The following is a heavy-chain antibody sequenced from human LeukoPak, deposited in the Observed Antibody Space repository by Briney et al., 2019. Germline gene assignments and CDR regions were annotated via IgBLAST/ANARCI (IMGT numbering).Heavy chain of an antibody. V-gene: IGHV4-59*08. D-gene: IGHD3-10*01. CDR1: GGSISSYY. J-gene: IGHJ4*02. CDR3: ARHRGYGSGSYYDY. Sequence: PSETLSLTCTVSGGSISSYYWSWVRQPPGKGLEWIGYIYYSGSTNYNPSLKSRVTMSVDTSRNQFSLKLSSVTAADTAVYYCARHRGYGSGSYYDYWGQGTLVTVSS. CDR2: IYYSGST.